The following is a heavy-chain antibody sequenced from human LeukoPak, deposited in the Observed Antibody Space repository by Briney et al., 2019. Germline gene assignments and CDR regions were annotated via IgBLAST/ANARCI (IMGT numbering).Heavy chain of an antibody. D-gene: IGHD3-10*01. CDR3: ARWTGSELLWFGELESFDI. V-gene: IGHV4-39*07. CDR1: GGSISSSSYF. Sequence: SETLSLTCTVSGGSISSSSYFCGWIRQPPGKGLEWIGSIDYSGSTYYNPSLKSRVTISVDTSKNQFSLKLSSVTAADTAVYYCARWTGSELLWFGELESFDIWGQGTMVTVSS. CDR2: IDYSGST. J-gene: IGHJ3*02.